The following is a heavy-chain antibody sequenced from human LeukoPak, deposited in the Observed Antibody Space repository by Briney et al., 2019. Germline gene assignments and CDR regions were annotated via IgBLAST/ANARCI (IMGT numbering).Heavy chain of an antibody. CDR1: GGSMSSYY. CDR2: MYYSGGT. V-gene: IGHV4-59*01. Sequence: SETLSLTCTVSGGSMSSYYWSWIRQPPGKGLDWIGCMYYSGGTNYNPSLKTRVTISVDTSKNQFSLKLSSVTAADTAVYYCARGYFDHFDAFDLWGQGTMVTVSS. CDR3: ARGYFDHFDAFDL. J-gene: IGHJ3*01. D-gene: IGHD3-9*01.